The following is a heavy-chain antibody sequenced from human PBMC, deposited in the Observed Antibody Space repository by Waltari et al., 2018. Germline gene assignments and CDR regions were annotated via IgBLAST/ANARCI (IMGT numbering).Heavy chain of an antibody. J-gene: IGHJ6*02. D-gene: IGHD3-16*01. CDR1: GFTFWKYA. Sequence: EVQLLESGGGLVQPGGSLRVSCAASGFTFWKYAMTWVRQAPGKGLEWVSTISGSGDSTYYADSVKGRFSISRDKSKNTVYLQMNGLRAEDTGVYYCAKDKVGPTWYYYGMDVWGQGTTVTVSS. CDR2: ISGSGDST. CDR3: AKDKVGPTWYYYGMDV. V-gene: IGHV3-23*01.